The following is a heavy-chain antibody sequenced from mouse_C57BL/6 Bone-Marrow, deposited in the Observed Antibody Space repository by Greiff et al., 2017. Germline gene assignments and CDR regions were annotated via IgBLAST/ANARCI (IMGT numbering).Heavy chain of an antibody. Sequence: QVQLKQSGPELVKPGASVKISCKASGYAFSSSWMNWVKQRPGKGLEWIGRIYPGDGDTNYNGKFKGKATLTADKSSSTAYMQLSSLTSEDSAVYFCARPIYYYGSTWFAYWGQGTLVTVSA. CDR1: GYAFSSSW. V-gene: IGHV1-82*01. CDR3: ARPIYYYGSTWFAY. J-gene: IGHJ3*01. D-gene: IGHD1-1*01. CDR2: IYPGDGDT.